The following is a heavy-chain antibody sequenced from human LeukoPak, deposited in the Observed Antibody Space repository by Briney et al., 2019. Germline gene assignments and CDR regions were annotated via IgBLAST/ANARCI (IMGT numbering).Heavy chain of an antibody. CDR3: AKQGAVRQDYYMDV. J-gene: IGHJ6*03. D-gene: IGHD6-19*01. Sequence: SLTLCCKASGGSFSSHAISWVRQAPGQGLEWMGRIIPVFGTASYAQTLQGMVKSTAHIVSSTASMELTSLTSEDTAVYFCAKQGAVRQDYYMDVWGNGTTVTASS. V-gene: IGHV1-69*06. CDR2: IIPVFGTA. CDR1: GGSFSSHA.